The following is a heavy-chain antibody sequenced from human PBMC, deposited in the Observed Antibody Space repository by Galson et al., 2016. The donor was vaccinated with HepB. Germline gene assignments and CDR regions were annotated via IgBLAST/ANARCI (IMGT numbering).Heavy chain of an antibody. J-gene: IGHJ4*02. Sequence: SETLSLTCAVYGGSFSVYYWSWIRQPPAKGLEWIGNIYYSGSIYYNPSLKSRVIISKDTSKNQFSLKLTSVTAADTAVYYCARHRGLGLWDYWGQGSLVTVSS. D-gene: IGHD4/OR15-4a*01. CDR2: IYYSGSI. CDR3: ARHRGLGLWDY. V-gene: IGHV4-34*01. CDR1: GGSFSVYY.